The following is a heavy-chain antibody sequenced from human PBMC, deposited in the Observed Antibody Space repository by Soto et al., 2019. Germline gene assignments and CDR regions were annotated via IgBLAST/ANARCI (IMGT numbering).Heavy chain of an antibody. J-gene: IGHJ4*02. Sequence: GASVKVSGKASGGTFSIYAVSGVRQSPGQGLDWMGGIIPIFGTANYAQKFQGRVTITADKSTSTAYMELSSLRSEDTAVYYCAREAPAARYYFDYWGQGTLVTVSS. V-gene: IGHV1-69*06. D-gene: IGHD2-2*01. CDR1: GGTFSIYA. CDR2: IIPIFGTA. CDR3: AREAPAARYYFDY.